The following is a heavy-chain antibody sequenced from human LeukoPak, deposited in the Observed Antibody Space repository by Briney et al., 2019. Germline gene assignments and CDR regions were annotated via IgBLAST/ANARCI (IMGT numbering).Heavy chain of an antibody. V-gene: IGHV4-31*03. D-gene: IGHD3-16*01. Sequence: SETLSLTCTVSGGSISSGGYYWSWIRQHPGKGLEWIGYIYYSGSTYYNPSLKSRVTISVDTSKNQFSLKLNSVTAADTAVYYCARHQLGYYYGMDVWGQGTTVTVSS. CDR1: GGSISSGGYY. J-gene: IGHJ6*02. CDR3: ARHQLGYYYGMDV. CDR2: IYYSGST.